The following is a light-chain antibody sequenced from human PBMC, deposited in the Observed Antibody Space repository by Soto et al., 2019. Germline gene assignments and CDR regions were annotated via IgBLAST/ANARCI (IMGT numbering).Light chain of an antibody. CDR3: QQTYTAPRT. Sequence: DIQMTQSPSSLSASVGDRVTITCRACQSITIYLNWYQQQPGKAPRLLIYGASTLQTGVPSRFSGSGSMTDFTLTISDLQPEDFATYYCQQTYTAPRTFGQGTKVDI. CDR1: QSITIY. J-gene: IGKJ1*01. CDR2: GAS. V-gene: IGKV1-39*01.